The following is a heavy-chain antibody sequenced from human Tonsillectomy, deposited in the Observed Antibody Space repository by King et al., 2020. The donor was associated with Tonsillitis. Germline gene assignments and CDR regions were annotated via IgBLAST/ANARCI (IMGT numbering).Heavy chain of an antibody. J-gene: IGHJ4*02. D-gene: IGHD2-21*02. CDR1: GFTLSTYW. CDR2: IKQDGSEK. Sequence: VQLVESGGGLVQPGGSLTISCAASGFTLSTYWMSWVRQAPGKGLEWVANIKQDGSEKYYVDSVKGRFTISRDNAKNSLYLQMNNLRAEDTAVYYFARLNGGGYSYYWGQGTLVTVSS. V-gene: IGHV3-7*01. CDR3: ARLNGGGYSYY.